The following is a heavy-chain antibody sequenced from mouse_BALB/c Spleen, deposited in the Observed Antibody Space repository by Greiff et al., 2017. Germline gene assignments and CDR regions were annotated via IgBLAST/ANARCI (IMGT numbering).Heavy chain of an antibody. CDR2: IYPGNVNT. Sequence: QVQLKQSGPELVKPGASVRISCKASGYTFTSYYIHWVKQRPGQGLEWIGWIYPGNVNTKYNEKFKGKATLTADKSSSTAYMQLSSLTSEDSAVYFCAREGDYRFAWFAYWGQGTLVTVSA. J-gene: IGHJ3*01. CDR1: GYTFTSYY. D-gene: IGHD2-14*01. V-gene: IGHV1S56*01. CDR3: AREGDYRFAWFAY.